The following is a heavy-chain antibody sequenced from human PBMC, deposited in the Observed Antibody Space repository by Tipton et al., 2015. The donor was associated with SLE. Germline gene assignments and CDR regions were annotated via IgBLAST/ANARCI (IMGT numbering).Heavy chain of an antibody. J-gene: IGHJ6*03. D-gene: IGHD3-10*01. CDR3: ARVGGYMVRGVQTYYYYMDV. CDR2: MSYIGKT. CDR1: GYSVLSSNYY. Sequence: TLSLTCSVSGYSVLSSNYYWAWIRQPPGRGLEWIGSMSYIGKTDYNPSLESRVTISVETSNSQVSLKLSSVAAADTAVYYCARVGGYMVRGVQTYYYYMDVWGKGTTVTVSS. V-gene: IGHV4-39*07.